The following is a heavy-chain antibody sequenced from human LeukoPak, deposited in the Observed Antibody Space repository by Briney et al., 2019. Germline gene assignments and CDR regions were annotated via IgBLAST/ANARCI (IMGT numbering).Heavy chain of an antibody. Sequence: PGGSLRLSCAASGFTFSSFAKSWVRQPPGTGLEWVSAISGSGGRTYYADAVKRRFSISRDNSKNTLYLQMNSRRAEDTVVYYCSKDLVFDYRYYFDYWGQGTLVTVSS. D-gene: IGHD3-10*01. CDR3: SKDLVFDYRYYFDY. J-gene: IGHJ4*02. V-gene: IGHV3-23*01. CDR2: ISGSGGRT. CDR1: GFTFSSFA.